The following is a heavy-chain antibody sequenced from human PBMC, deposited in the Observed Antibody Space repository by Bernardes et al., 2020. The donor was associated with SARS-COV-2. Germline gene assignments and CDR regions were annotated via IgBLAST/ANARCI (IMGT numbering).Heavy chain of an antibody. D-gene: IGHD2-15*01. CDR2: ISGGGDST. Sequence: LRLSCAASGFTFSSYSFKWVRQAPGKGPEWVSSISGGGDSTTYADSMKGRFTISRDNAKNLLYLQMNSLRVEDTAVYYCAREIDIPVGGKFRPPDYWGLGTRVTVAS. V-gene: IGHV3-21*06. CDR1: GFTFSSYS. CDR3: AREIDIPVGGKFRPPDY. J-gene: IGHJ4*01.